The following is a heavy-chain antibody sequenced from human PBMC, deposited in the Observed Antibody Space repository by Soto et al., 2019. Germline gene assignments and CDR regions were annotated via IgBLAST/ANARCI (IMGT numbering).Heavy chain of an antibody. Sequence: SETLSITCAISCGSFIVYYWNWIRQSPGKGLEWIGEVNHAGSSNYNPSLRSRVTISVDTSKNQFSLKLSSVTAADTAVYFCARDSTRRGACDIWGQGTMVTVSS. CDR1: CGSFIVYY. V-gene: IGHV4-34*01. CDR2: VNHAGSS. CDR3: ARDSTRRGACDI. J-gene: IGHJ3*02. D-gene: IGHD4-4*01.